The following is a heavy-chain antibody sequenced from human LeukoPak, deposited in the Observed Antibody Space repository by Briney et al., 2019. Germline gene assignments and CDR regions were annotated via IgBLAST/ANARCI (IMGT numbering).Heavy chain of an antibody. J-gene: IGHJ3*02. V-gene: IGHV4-59*08. CDR1: GGSISSYY. D-gene: IGHD3-10*01. CDR2: IYYSGST. CDR3: ARHWVVRGVTPHLDDAFDI. Sequence: SETLSLTCTVSGGSISSYYWSWIRQPPGKGLEWIGYIYYSGSTNYNPSLKSRVTISVDTSKNQFSLKLSSVTAADTAVYYCARHWVVRGVTPHLDDAFDIWGQGTMVTVSS.